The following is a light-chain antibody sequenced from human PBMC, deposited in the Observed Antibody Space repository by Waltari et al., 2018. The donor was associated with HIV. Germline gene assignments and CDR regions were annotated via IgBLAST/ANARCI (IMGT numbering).Light chain of an antibody. CDR1: SSDVGNYNL. Sequence: QSVLTPPASVSGSPGQSITISCTGTSSDVGNYNLVSWYQQYPGKAPKLMIYEAVKRPSGVSNRISASKSGNTASLTISGLQAEDEADYYCCSYGGSSTWVFGGGTKLTVL. CDR2: EAV. V-gene: IGLV2-23*01. CDR3: CSYGGSSTWV. J-gene: IGLJ3*02.